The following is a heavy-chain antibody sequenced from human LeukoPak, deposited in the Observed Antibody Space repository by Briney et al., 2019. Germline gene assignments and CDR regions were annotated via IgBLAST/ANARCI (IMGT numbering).Heavy chain of an antibody. CDR1: GFMLSSTW. CDR3: VRGSPGYSSSWHAY. CDR2: INSDATST. V-gene: IGHV3-74*01. J-gene: IGHJ4*02. Sequence: GGSLRLSCAASGFMLSSTWMHWVRQAPGKGLVRVSRINSDATSTSYADSVRGRFTISRDDAKNTMYQQMNSLRAEDTAMYYCVRGSPGYSSSWHAYWGQGTLVTVSS. D-gene: IGHD6-13*01.